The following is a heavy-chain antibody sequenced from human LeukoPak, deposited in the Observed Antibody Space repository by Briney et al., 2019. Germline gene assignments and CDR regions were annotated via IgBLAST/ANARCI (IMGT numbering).Heavy chain of an antibody. Sequence: GGSLRLSCAASEXTFSNYTMNWVRQAPGKGLEWVSSISGGCGNTYYAASVKGRLTISRDNSKNPLYLQMDSLRAEDTALYYCAKGSGINHYHWIDPWGQGTLVTVSS. J-gene: IGHJ5*02. V-gene: IGHV3-23*01. D-gene: IGHD1-14*01. CDR2: ISGGCGNT. CDR3: AKGSGINHYHWIDP. CDR1: EXTFSNYT.